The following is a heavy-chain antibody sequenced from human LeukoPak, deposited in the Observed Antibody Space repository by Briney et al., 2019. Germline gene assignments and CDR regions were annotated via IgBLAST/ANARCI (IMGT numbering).Heavy chain of an antibody. D-gene: IGHD6-19*01. CDR2: IYWDDDK. CDR1: GFSLSTSGVG. J-gene: IGHJ4*02. V-gene: IGHV2-5*02. CDR3: AQTGGKDLGSSGWLNY. Sequence: SGPTLAKPTQTLTLTCTFSGFSLSTSGVGVGWIRQPPGKALEWLALIYWDDDKRYSPSLKSRLTITKDTSKNQVVLTMTNMDPVDTATYYCAQTGGKDLGSSGWLNYWGQGTLVTVSS.